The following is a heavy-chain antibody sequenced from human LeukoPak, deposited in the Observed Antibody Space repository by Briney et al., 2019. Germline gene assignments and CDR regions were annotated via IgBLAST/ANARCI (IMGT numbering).Heavy chain of an antibody. D-gene: IGHD3-16*02. CDR3: AKDGGSHGRLRLGELSYPRY. V-gene: IGHV3-23*01. Sequence: GSLRLSCAASGFTFSSYAMSWVRQAPGKGLEWVSAISGSGGSTYYADSVKGRFTISRDNSKNTLYLQMNSLRAEDTAVYYCAKDGGSHGRLRLGELSYPRYWGQGTLVTVSS. J-gene: IGHJ4*02. CDR2: ISGSGGST. CDR1: GFTFSSYA.